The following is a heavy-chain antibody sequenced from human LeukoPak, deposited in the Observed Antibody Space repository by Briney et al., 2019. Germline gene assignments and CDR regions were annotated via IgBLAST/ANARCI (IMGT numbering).Heavy chain of an antibody. V-gene: IGHV3-21*01. CDR1: GFTFSSYS. D-gene: IGHD1-26*01. Sequence: PGGSLRLSCAASGFTFSSYSMNRVRQAPGKGVEWVSSISDSSGYIYYADSVKGRFTISRDNAKNSLFLQMNSLRAEDTAVYYCARGGWAHVCIDYWGQGTLVTVSS. CDR2: ISDSSGYI. J-gene: IGHJ4*02. CDR3: ARGGWAHVCIDY.